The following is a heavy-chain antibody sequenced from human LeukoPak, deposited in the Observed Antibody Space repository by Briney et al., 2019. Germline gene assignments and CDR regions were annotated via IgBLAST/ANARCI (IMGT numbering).Heavy chain of an antibody. CDR2: IYSSGST. D-gene: IGHD2-2*01. Sequence: SETLSLTCTVSGGSISSYYWSWIRQPAGKGLEWIGRIYSSGSTNYNPSLKSRVTLSVDPSKNEFSLKLSSVTAADTAVYYCARDSYSTSCYDYWGQGILVTVSS. V-gene: IGHV4-4*07. CDR3: ARDSYSTSCYDY. CDR1: GGSISSYY. J-gene: IGHJ4*02.